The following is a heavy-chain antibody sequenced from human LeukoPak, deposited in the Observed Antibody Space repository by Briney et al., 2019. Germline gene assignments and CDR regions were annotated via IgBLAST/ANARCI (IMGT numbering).Heavy chain of an antibody. CDR1: GFTFSSYS. V-gene: IGHV3-48*02. J-gene: IGHJ4*02. D-gene: IGHD3-10*01. Sequence: GGSLRLSCAASGFTFSSYSMNWVRQAPGKGLEWISYVSYSSSTIYYADSVKGRFTISRDDAKNSLYLQMNSLRDEDTAVYYCARDAHIVRGVNPLDYWGQGTLVTVSS. CDR3: ARDAHIVRGVNPLDY. CDR2: VSYSSSTI.